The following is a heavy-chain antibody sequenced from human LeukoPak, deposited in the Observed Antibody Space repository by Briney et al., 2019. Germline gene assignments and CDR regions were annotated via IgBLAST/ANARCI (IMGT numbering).Heavy chain of an antibody. J-gene: IGHJ4*02. CDR2: ICGSAGST. Sequence: SGGSLRLSCAAAGFTFSSHAMRWVRQAPGKGLEWVSGICGSAGSTVYAASVKGRLTISRDNSRNTLNLQMERLRAEDTAVYCCTKDFLSGSGSFSWGVFDFWGQGTLVTVSA. CDR1: GFTFSSHA. D-gene: IGHD3-10*01. V-gene: IGHV3-23*01. CDR3: TKDFLSGSGSFSWGVFDF.